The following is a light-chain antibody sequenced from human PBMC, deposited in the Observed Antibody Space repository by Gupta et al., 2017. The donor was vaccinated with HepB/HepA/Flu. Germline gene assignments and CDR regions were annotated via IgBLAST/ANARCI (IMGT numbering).Light chain of an antibody. Sequence: DIVMTQSPDSLAVSLGERATINCKSSQSVLYSSNNKNYLALYQQKTGQPPKLLIYWASTRESGVPDRFSGSGSGTDFTLTISGLQAEDVAVYYCQQYYSIPQTFGQGTKVEIK. J-gene: IGKJ1*01. V-gene: IGKV4-1*01. CDR3: QQYYSIPQT. CDR2: WAS. CDR1: QSVLYSSNNKNY.